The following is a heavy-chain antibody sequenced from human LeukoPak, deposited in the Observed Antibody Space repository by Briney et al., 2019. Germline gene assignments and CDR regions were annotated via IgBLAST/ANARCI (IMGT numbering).Heavy chain of an antibody. CDR2: ISSSSSYI. D-gene: IGHD5-12*01. J-gene: IGHJ4*02. CDR3: ARPKKGMVATAEY. V-gene: IGHV3-21*01. CDR1: GFTFSSYS. Sequence: PGGSLRLSCAASGFTFSSYSMNWVRQAPGKGLEWVSSISSSSSYIYYADSVKGRFTISRDNAKNSLYLQMNSLRAEDTAVYYCARPKKGMVATAEYWGQGTLVTVPS.